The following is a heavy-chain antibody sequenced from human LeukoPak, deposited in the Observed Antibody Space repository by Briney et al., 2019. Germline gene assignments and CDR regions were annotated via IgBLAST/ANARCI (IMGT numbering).Heavy chain of an antibody. J-gene: IGHJ3*02. CDR2: MKQDGSEK. D-gene: IGHD6-25*01. CDR3: ARSLAAGFDI. Sequence: GESLKISCAASGFTFSTYWMSWVRQVPGKGLEWVANMKQDGSEKYYVDSVKGRFTISRDNAKNSPYLQMSSLRAEDTAVYYCARSLAAGFDIWGQGTVVIVSS. CDR1: GFTFSTYW. V-gene: IGHV3-7*04.